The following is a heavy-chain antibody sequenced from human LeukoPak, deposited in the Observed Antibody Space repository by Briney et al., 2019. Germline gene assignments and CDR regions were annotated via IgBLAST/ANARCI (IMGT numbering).Heavy chain of an antibody. D-gene: IGHD2-15*01. CDR1: GFTFSSYA. CDR3: AKDLYCSGGSCHDLSDY. Sequence: GGSLRLSCAASGFTFSSYAMRWVRQAPGKGLEWVSTISGSGGGTYYADSVKGRFTISRDNSKNTLYLQMNSLRAEDTAVYYCAKDLYCSGGSCHDLSDYWGQGTLVTVSS. V-gene: IGHV3-23*01. J-gene: IGHJ4*02. CDR2: ISGSGGGT.